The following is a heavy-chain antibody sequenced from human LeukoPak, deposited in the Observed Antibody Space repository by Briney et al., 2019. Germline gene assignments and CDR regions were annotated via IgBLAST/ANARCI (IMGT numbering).Heavy chain of an antibody. D-gene: IGHD2-2*01. CDR2: IRYDGGNK. CDR3: ARARGSSTSWWDAFDI. V-gene: IGHV3-30*02. CDR1: GFTFSTYG. J-gene: IGHJ3*02. Sequence: GGSLRLSCGASGFTFSTYGMHWVRQAPGKGLEWVAFIRYDGGNKYYADSVKGRFTISRDNAKNSLYLQMNSLRAEDTAVYYCARARGSSTSWWDAFDIWGQGTMVTVSS.